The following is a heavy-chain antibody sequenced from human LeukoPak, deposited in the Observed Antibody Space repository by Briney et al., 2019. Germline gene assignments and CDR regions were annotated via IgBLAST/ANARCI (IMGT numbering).Heavy chain of an antibody. J-gene: IGHJ4*02. CDR2: INAGNGNT. Sequence: ASVKVSCKASGYTFTSYAMHWVRQAPGQRLEWMGWINAGNGNTKYSQKFQGRVTITRDTSVSTAYMELSSLRSEDTAVYYCARDHNIVAPFDYWGQGILVTVSS. D-gene: IGHD5-12*01. CDR3: ARDHNIVAPFDY. CDR1: GYTFTSYA. V-gene: IGHV1-3*01.